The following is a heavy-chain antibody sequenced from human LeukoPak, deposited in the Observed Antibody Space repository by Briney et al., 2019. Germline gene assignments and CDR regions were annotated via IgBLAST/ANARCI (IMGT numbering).Heavy chain of an antibody. Sequence: PGGSLRLSCAASGFTFSSYWMSWVRQAPGKGLEWVANIKQDGSEKYYVDSVKGRFTISRDNAKNSLYLQMNSLRAEDTAVYYCARETYSSSWYIAGLYNWFDPWGQGTLVTVSS. J-gene: IGHJ5*02. CDR3: ARETYSSSWYIAGLYNWFDP. CDR2: IKQDGSEK. D-gene: IGHD6-13*01. CDR1: GFTFSSYW. V-gene: IGHV3-7*01.